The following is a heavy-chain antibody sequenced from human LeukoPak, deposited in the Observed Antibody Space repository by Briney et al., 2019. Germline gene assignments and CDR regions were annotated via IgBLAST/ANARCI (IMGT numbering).Heavy chain of an antibody. V-gene: IGHV3-23*01. CDR1: GFTFSSYA. CDR2: ISGGGGST. D-gene: IGHD2-15*01. J-gene: IGHJ4*02. CDR3: AKDDRIVVVVAATHTDY. Sequence: GGPLRLPCTASGFTFSSYAMSGVPRAPGKGLEGGSAISGGGGSTYCADSVKGRFTISSDNSKNTLYLQMNSLRAEDTAVYYCAKDDRIVVVVAATHTDYWGQGTLVTVSS.